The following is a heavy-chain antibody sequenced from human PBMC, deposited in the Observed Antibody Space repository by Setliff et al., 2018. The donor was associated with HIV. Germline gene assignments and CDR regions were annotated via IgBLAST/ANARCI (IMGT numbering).Heavy chain of an antibody. CDR1: GGSFSNYY. J-gene: IGHJ4*02. Sequence: PSETLSLTCAVYGGSFSNYYWSWIRQAPGKGLEWIGEINHSGSATYNPSLKSRVTISLDTPNNTLHLHMNSLRAEDTAVYYCARQAHPRGYYGSAGLFDYWGQGTPVTVSS. CDR3: ARQAHPRGYYGSAGLFDY. V-gene: IGHV4-34*10. D-gene: IGHD3-22*01. CDR2: INHSGSA.